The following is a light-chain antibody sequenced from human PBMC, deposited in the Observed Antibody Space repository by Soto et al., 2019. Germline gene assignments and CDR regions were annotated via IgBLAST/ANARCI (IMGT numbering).Light chain of an antibody. J-gene: IGLJ1*01. V-gene: IGLV1-40*01. CDR3: HSYDSNLRGSV. CDR1: SSNIGAGYD. Sequence: QSVLTQPPSVSGAPGQGVTISCTGSSSNIGAGYDVHWYQQLPGTAPKLLIYSNSNRPSGVPDRFSGSKSGTSASLAITGLQAEDEADYYCHSYDSNLRGSVFGIGTKVTVL. CDR2: SNS.